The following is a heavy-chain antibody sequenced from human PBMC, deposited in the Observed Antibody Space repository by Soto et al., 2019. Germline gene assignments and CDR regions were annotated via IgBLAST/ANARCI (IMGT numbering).Heavy chain of an antibody. CDR1: GGSISSYY. Sequence: SETLSLTCTVSGGSISSYYWSWIRQPPGKGLEWIGYIYYSGSANYNPSLKSRVTISVDTSKNQFSLKLSSVTAADTAVYYCARGSSWLVNPIAYWGQGTLVTVSS. CDR3: ARGSSWLVNPIAY. J-gene: IGHJ4*02. D-gene: IGHD6-19*01. V-gene: IGHV4-59*01. CDR2: IYYSGSA.